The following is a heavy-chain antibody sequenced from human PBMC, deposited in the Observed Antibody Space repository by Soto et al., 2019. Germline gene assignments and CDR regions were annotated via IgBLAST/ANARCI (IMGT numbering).Heavy chain of an antibody. J-gene: IGHJ4*02. V-gene: IGHV1-69*13. CDR1: GGLFSSFA. Sequence: SVKVSCKDSGGLFSSFAISWVRQAPGQGLEWLGGIIPVFGTTNYAERFQDRVTITADESTNTAYMELSSLTSGDTAMYYCARGGGPYVWFNEFWGQGTRVTVSS. CDR2: IIPVFGTT. CDR3: ARGGGPYVWFNEF. D-gene: IGHD3-16*01.